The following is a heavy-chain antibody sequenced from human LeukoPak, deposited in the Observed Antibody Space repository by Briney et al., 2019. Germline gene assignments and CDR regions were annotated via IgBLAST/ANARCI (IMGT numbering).Heavy chain of an antibody. D-gene: IGHD2-2*01. CDR3: ARADRHLRFFVVVPAAPLELDY. CDR1: GGTFSSYA. J-gene: IGHJ4*02. Sequence: GASVKVSCKASGGTFSSYAISWVRQAPGQGLEWMGGIIPIFGTANYAQKFQGRVTITADESTSTAYMELSSLRSEDTAVYYCARADRHLRFFVVVPAAPLELDYWGQGTLVTVSS. CDR2: IIPIFGTA. V-gene: IGHV1-69*13.